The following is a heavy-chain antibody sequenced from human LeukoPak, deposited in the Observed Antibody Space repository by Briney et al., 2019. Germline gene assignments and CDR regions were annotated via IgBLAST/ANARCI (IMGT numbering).Heavy chain of an antibody. D-gene: IGHD4-17*01. CDR2: INTDGTST. Sequence: GGSLRLSCAASGFTFSNYWMYWVRQALGKGLVCVSRINTDGTSTYYADSVKGRFTISRDNAKNTLYLQMNSLRVEDTAVYYCTRPVNGDYLFDYWGQGILVTVSS. V-gene: IGHV3-74*01. J-gene: IGHJ4*02. CDR3: TRPVNGDYLFDY. CDR1: GFTFSNYW.